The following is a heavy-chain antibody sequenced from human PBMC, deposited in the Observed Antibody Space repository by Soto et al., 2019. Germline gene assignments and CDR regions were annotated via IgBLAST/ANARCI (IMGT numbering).Heavy chain of an antibody. CDR2: IYYSGTT. Sequence: KPSETLSLTCTVSGGSIIRSRYYGGWIRQPPGKGLEWLGSIYYSGTTYYNMSLKSRITISVDTSKNKFSLKLTSVTAADTAVYYCARHRFKDKFDYWGQGALVTVSS. J-gene: IGHJ4*02. D-gene: IGHD2-15*01. CDR1: GGSIIRSRYY. CDR3: ARHRFKDKFDY. V-gene: IGHV4-39*01.